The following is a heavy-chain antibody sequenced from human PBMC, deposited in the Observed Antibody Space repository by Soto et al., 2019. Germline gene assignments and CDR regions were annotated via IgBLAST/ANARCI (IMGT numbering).Heavy chain of an antibody. V-gene: IGHV1-18*01. CDR2: ISTLNGNT. D-gene: IGHD5-18*01. CDR1: GYDYVTYA. CDR3: ARRVQVWLQDYYGMHV. J-gene: IGHJ6*02. Sequence: QAQLVQSGAEVKKPGASVNVSCKASGYDYVTYAITWVRQRPGQGLEWMGWISTLNGNTNYAHNFQGRVTMTTDTSTRIVHLALRSLRSDDTAVYYCARRVQVWLQDYYGMHVWGQGNTVTVYS.